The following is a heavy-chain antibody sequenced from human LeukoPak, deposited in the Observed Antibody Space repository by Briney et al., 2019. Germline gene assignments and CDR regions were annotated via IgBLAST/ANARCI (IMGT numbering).Heavy chain of an antibody. D-gene: IGHD3-22*01. CDR3: AKVYYGADYYFDY. CDR1: GFTFSSYG. V-gene: IGHV3-30*02. J-gene: IGHJ4*02. CDR2: IRYDGSNK. Sequence: PGGSLRLSCAASGFTFSSYGMRWVRQAPGKGLEWVAFIRYDGSNKYYADSVKGRFTISRDNSKNTLYLQMNSLRAEDTAVYYCAKVYYGADYYFDYWGQGTLVTVSS.